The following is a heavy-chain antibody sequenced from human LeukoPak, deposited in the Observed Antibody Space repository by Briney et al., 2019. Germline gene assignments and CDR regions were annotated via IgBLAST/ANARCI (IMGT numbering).Heavy chain of an antibody. V-gene: IGHV4-39*01. J-gene: IGHJ4*02. CDR3: ARGDSSSPDY. D-gene: IGHD6-6*01. CDR1: GGSISSSSYY. Sequence: SSETLSLTCTVSGGSISSSSYYWGWLRQPPGKGLEWIGSIYYSGSTYYNPSLKSRVTISVDTSKNQFSLKLSSVTAADTAVYYCARGDSSSPDYWGQGTLVTVSS. CDR2: IYYSGST.